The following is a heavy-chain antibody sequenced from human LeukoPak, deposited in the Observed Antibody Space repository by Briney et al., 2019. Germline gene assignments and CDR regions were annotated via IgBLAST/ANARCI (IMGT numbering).Heavy chain of an antibody. Sequence: SETLSLTCAVYGGSFSGYYWSWIRQPPGKGLEWIGEINHSRSTNYNPSLKSRVTISVDTSKNQFSLKLSSVTAADTAVYYCARGRGYYPFDYWGQGTLVTVSS. CDR1: GGSFSGYY. CDR2: INHSRST. V-gene: IGHV4-34*01. CDR3: ARGRGYYPFDY. D-gene: IGHD3-3*01. J-gene: IGHJ4*02.